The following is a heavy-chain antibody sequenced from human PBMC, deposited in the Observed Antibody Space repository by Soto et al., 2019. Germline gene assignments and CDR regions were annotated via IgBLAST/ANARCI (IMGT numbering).Heavy chain of an antibody. Sequence: GASVKVSCKASGGTFSSYAISWVRQAPGQGLEWMGGIIPIFGTANYAQKFQGRVTITADESTSTAYMELSSLRSEDTAVYYCARDEDIVVVPAAMNYYYYYGMDVWGQGTTVTVSS. J-gene: IGHJ6*02. CDR2: IIPIFGTA. CDR1: GGTFSSYA. D-gene: IGHD2-2*01. CDR3: ARDEDIVVVPAAMNYYYYYGMDV. V-gene: IGHV1-69*13.